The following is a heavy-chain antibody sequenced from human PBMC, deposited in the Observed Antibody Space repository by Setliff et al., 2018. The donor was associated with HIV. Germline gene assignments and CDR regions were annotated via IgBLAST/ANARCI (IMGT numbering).Heavy chain of an antibody. CDR3: ARGRNRNYVVYGMDV. CDR2: IYAGGST. Sequence: GGSLRLSCAASGLTDTYNYMSWVRQAPGKGLEWVSVIYAGGSTYYADSVKGRFTISRDNSKNMLYLQMDSLRAEDTAVYYCARGRNRNYVVYGMDVWGQGTTVTVSS. D-gene: IGHD1-7*01. CDR1: GLTDTYNY. J-gene: IGHJ6*02. V-gene: IGHV3-53*01.